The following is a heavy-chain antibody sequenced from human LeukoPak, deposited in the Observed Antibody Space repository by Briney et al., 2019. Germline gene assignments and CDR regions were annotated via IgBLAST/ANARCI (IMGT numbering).Heavy chain of an antibody. CDR2: IYYSGST. V-gene: IGHV4-30-4*08. CDR1: GGSISSGDYY. D-gene: IGHD6-19*01. J-gene: IGHJ3*02. Sequence: PSQTLSLTCTVSGGSISSGDYYWSWIRQPPGKGLEWIGYIYYSGSTYYNPSLKSRVTISVDTSKNQFSLKLSSVTAADTAVYYCARVEGSGWYWDAFDIWGQGTMVTVSS. CDR3: ARVEGSGWYWDAFDI.